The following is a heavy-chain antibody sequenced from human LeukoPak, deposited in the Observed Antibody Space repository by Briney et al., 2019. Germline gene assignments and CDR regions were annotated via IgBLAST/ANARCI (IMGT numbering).Heavy chain of an antibody. D-gene: IGHD3-9*01. CDR3: ARERYDILTGYYWDY. J-gene: IGHJ4*02. CDR2: TRSKANSYTT. V-gene: IGHV3-72*01. CDR1: GFTFSSYA. Sequence: PGGSLRLSCAASGFTFSSYAMSWVRQAPGKGLEWVGRTRSKANSYTTEYAASVKGRFTISRDDSKNSLYLQMNSLKTEDTAVYYCARERYDILTGYYWDYWGQGTLVTVSS.